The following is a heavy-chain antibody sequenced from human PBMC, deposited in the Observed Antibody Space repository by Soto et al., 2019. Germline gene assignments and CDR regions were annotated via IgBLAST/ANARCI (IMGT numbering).Heavy chain of an antibody. CDR1: GGSFSGYY. V-gene: IGHV4-34*01. D-gene: IGHD3-10*01. CDR3: ARSYGSGSYYDRRWFDP. Sequence: QVQLQQWGAGLLQPSETLSLTCAVYGGSFSGYYWSWIRQPPGKGLEWIGEINHSGSTNYNPSLKGRVTISVDTSKNQFSLKLSSVTAADTAVYYCARSYGSGSYYDRRWFDPWGQGTLVTVSS. CDR2: INHSGST. J-gene: IGHJ5*02.